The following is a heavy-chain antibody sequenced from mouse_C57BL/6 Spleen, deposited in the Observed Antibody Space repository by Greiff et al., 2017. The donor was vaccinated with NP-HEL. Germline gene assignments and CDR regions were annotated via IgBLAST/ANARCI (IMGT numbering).Heavy chain of an antibody. CDR2: IYPGSGNT. D-gene: IGHD2-3*01. CDR3: ARGDDPTRFAY. Sequence: QVQLQQSGAELVRPGASVKLSCKASGYTFTDYYINWVKQRPGQGLEWIARIYPGSGNTYYNEKFKGKATLTAEKSSSTAYMQLSSLTSEDSAVYFCARGDDPTRFAYWGQGTLVTVSA. V-gene: IGHV1-76*01. J-gene: IGHJ3*01. CDR1: GYTFTDYY.